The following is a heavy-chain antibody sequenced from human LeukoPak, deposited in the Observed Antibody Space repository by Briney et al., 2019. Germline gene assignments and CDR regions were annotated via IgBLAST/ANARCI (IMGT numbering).Heavy chain of an antibody. CDR3: AKDPSVDYDLLSHWLDP. J-gene: IGHJ5*02. D-gene: IGHD3-9*01. CDR2: IRYDGSNK. Sequence: GGSLRLSCTPSGFTFSSYGMHWVRQAPGKGLEWVAFIRYDGSNKYYADSVKGRFTISRDNSKNTLYLQMNSLRAEDTAVYYCAKDPSVDYDLLSHWLDPWGQGTLVTVSS. CDR1: GFTFSSYG. V-gene: IGHV3-30*02.